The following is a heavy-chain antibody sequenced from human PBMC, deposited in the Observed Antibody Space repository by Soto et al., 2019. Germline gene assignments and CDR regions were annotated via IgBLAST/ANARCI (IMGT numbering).Heavy chain of an antibody. CDR3: ARGVPGAGYYMDV. J-gene: IGHJ6*03. V-gene: IGHV1-46*01. D-gene: IGHD7-27*01. Sequence: GASVKVSCKASGYTFTSYYVHWVRQAPGQGLEWMGIINPSGGSTTYAQKFQGRVTMTRDTSTSTVYMELSSLRSDDTAVYYCARGVPGAGYYMDVWGKGTTVTVSS. CDR1: GYTFTSYY. CDR2: INPSGGST.